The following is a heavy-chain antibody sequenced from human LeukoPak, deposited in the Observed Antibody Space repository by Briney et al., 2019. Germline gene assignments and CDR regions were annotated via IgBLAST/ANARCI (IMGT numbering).Heavy chain of an antibody. CDR1: GFIFRNYW. Sequence: GGSLRPSCAASGFIFRNYWMHWVRQAPGKGLVWVARINPNGITTTYTDSVKGRFTISRDNAKNTLYLQMNGLRAEDTAVYYCAKDFAGDRDYWGQGTLVTVSS. D-gene: IGHD4-17*01. CDR3: AKDFAGDRDY. J-gene: IGHJ4*02. V-gene: IGHV3-74*01. CDR2: INPNGITT.